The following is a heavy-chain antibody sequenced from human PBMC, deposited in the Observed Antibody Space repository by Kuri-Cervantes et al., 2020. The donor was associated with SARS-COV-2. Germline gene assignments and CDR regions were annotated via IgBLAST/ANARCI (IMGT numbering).Heavy chain of an antibody. V-gene: IGHV2-70*01. Sequence: TLSLTCAVYGGSFSGYYWSWIRQPPGKGLEWIALIDWDDDKYYSTSLKTWLTISKDTSKNQVVLTMTNMDPVDTATYYCARIRDLVGATTDYYYYYGMDVWGQGTTVTVSS. J-gene: IGHJ6*02. CDR3: ARIRDLVGATTDYYYYYGMDV. CDR1: GGSFSGYY. D-gene: IGHD1-26*01. CDR2: IDWDDDK.